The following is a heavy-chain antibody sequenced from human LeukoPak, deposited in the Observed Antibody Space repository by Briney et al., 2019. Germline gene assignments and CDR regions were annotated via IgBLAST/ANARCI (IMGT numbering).Heavy chain of an antibody. V-gene: IGHV4-39*01. CDR3: ARLRVYGDYLLSYGMDV. Sequence: PSETLSLTCTVSGGSISSSSYYWGWIRQPPVKGLEWIGSIYYSGSTYYNPSLKSRVTISVDTSKNQFSLKLSSVTAADTAVYYCARLRVYGDYLLSYGMDVWGQGTTVTVSS. D-gene: IGHD4-17*01. CDR1: GGSISSSSYY. J-gene: IGHJ6*02. CDR2: IYYSGST.